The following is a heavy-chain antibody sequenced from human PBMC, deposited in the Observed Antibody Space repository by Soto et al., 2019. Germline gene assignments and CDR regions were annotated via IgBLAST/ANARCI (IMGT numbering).Heavy chain of an antibody. CDR3: ARGADYYDSSGPSFDY. CDR1: GGTFSSYA. J-gene: IGHJ4*02. D-gene: IGHD3-22*01. V-gene: IGHV1-69*01. Sequence: QVQLVQSGAEVKKPGSSVKVSCKASGGTFSSYAISWVRQAPGQGLAWMGGIIPIFGTANYAQKFQGRVTITADESTSTAYMELSSLRSEDTAVYYCARGADYYDSSGPSFDYWGQGTLVTVSS. CDR2: IIPIFGTA.